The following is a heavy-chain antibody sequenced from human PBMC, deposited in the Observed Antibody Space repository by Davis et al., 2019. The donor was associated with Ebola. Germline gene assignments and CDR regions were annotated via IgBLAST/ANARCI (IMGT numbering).Heavy chain of an antibody. D-gene: IGHD4-17*01. CDR3: ARAWIVTTNWFDP. CDR2: IYYSGST. Sequence: SETLSLTCAVYGGSFSGYYWSWIRQPPGKGLEWIGYIYYSGSTNYNPSLKSRVTISVDTSKNQFSLKLSSVTAADTAVYYCARAWIVTTNWFDPWGQGTLVTVSS. J-gene: IGHJ5*02. V-gene: IGHV4-59*01. CDR1: GGSFSGYY.